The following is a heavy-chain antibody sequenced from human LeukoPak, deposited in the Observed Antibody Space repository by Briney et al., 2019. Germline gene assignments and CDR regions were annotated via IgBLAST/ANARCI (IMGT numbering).Heavy chain of an antibody. J-gene: IGHJ4*02. D-gene: IGHD5/OR15-5a*01. CDR1: GGYISSSSYF. CDR3: ARHLRSVYDPRAFDY. V-gene: IGHV4-39*01. Sequence: PSETLSLTCTVSGGYISSSSYFWAWIRQPPGKGLECIGSMSYSGSTYYNPSLKSRVTISVHTSKNQFSLKLTSVTAADTAVYYCARHLRSVYDPRAFDYWGQGTLVTVSS. CDR2: MSYSGST.